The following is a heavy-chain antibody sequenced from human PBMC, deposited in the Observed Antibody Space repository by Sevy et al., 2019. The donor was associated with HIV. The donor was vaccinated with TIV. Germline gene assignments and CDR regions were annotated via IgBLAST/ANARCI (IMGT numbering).Heavy chain of an antibody. CDR2: IYYSGST. Sequence: SETLSLTCTVSGGSISSYYWSWIRQPPGKGLEWIGYIYYSGSTNYNPSLKSRVTISVDTSKNQFSLKLSSVTAADTPVYYCASNLVDYDFWGGYSPRTYYYGMDVWGQGTTVTVSS. V-gene: IGHV4-59*01. J-gene: IGHJ6*02. CDR3: ASNLVDYDFWGGYSPRTYYYGMDV. CDR1: GGSISSYY. D-gene: IGHD3-3*01.